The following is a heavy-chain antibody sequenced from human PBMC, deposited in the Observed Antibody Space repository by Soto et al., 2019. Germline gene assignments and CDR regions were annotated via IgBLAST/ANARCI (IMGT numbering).Heavy chain of an antibody. CDR1: GYTFTGYY. CDR2: INPNSGGT. CDR3: RREAGGSGVCIAPAELGIADFDY. D-gene: IGHD3-16*01. V-gene: IGHV1-2*04. Sequence: ASVKVSCKASGYTFTGYYMHWVRQAPGQGLEWMGWINPNSGGTNYAQKFQGWVTMTRDTSISTAYMELSRLRSDDTAVYYGRREAGGSGVCIAPAELGIADFDYWGQGTLVTVSS. J-gene: IGHJ4*02.